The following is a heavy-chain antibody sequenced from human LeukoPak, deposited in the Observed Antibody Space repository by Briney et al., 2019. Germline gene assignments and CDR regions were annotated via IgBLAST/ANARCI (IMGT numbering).Heavy chain of an antibody. D-gene: IGHD1-14*01. CDR1: GFSFSGYG. CDR3: AKDYNNGFDY. Sequence: GGSLRLSCAASGFSFSGYGMHWVRQAPGKGLEWVTFIRYDGSTKSYADSVKGRFTIARDNSKNTLYLQMNSLRAEDAAVYFCAKDYNNGFDYWGQGALVTVSS. J-gene: IGHJ4*02. CDR2: IRYDGSTK. V-gene: IGHV3-30*02.